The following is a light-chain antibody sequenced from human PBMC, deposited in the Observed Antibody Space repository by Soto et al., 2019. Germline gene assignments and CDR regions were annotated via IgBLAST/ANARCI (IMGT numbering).Light chain of an antibody. CDR3: SSYTSSSPYV. V-gene: IGLV2-14*01. J-gene: IGLJ1*01. Sequence: QSVLTKPSSVYGSPGRSITISCNGTSSDVGGYNYVSWYQQHPGKAPKLMIYDVSNRPSGVSNRFSGSKSGNTASLTISGLQAEDEADYYCSSYTSSSPYVFGTGTKVTVL. CDR2: DVS. CDR1: SSDVGGYNY.